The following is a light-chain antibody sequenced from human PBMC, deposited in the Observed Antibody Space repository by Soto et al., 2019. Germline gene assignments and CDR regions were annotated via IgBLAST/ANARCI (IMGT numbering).Light chain of an antibody. V-gene: IGKV3-11*01. Sequence: EIVLTRSPATLSLSPLEVATPSVWASQSVNRYLVWYQQKPGQAPRLLMYDASKRATGIPARFSGSGSGTDFTLTISSLEPEDFAVYYCQQYGSSPWTFGQGTKVDIK. CDR3: QQYGSSPWT. J-gene: IGKJ1*01. CDR2: DAS. CDR1: QSVNRY.